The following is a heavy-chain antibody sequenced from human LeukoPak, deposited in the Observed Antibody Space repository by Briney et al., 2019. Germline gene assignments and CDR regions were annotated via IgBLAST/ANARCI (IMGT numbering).Heavy chain of an antibody. V-gene: IGHV3-48*04. D-gene: IGHD3-10*01. Sequence: GGSLRLSCAASGFTFSSYSMNWVRQAPGKGLEWVSYISSSSSTIYYADSVKGRFTISRDNAKNSLYLQMNSLRAEDTAVYYCARDQNYYAFDIWGQGTMVTVSS. J-gene: IGHJ3*02. CDR3: ARDQNYYAFDI. CDR2: ISSSSSTI. CDR1: GFTFSSYS.